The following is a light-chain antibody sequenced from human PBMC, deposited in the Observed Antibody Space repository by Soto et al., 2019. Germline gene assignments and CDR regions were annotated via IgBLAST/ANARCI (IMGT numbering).Light chain of an antibody. Sequence: EIVLTQSPGTLSLSPGERATLSCRASQSVSSNYLAWYQQKPGQAPRLLIYDASSRATGIPDRFSGSGSGTDFTLTNSRLEPEDFEVYYCQQYGSSPWTFGQGTKVEIK. CDR2: DAS. CDR1: QSVSSNY. CDR3: QQYGSSPWT. V-gene: IGKV3-20*01. J-gene: IGKJ1*01.